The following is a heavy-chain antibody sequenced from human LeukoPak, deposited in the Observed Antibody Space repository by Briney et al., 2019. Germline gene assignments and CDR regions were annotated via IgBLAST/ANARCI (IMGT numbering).Heavy chain of an antibody. V-gene: IGHV3-21*01. Sequence: PGGSLRLSCAASGFTFSSYSMNWVRQALGKGLEWVSSISSSSSYIYYADSVKGRFTISRDNAKNSLYLQMNSLRAEDTAVYYCARDDCSSTSCAAHDYWGQGTLVTVSS. CDR1: GFTFSSYS. D-gene: IGHD2-2*01. CDR3: ARDDCSSTSCAAHDY. CDR2: ISSSSSYI. J-gene: IGHJ4*02.